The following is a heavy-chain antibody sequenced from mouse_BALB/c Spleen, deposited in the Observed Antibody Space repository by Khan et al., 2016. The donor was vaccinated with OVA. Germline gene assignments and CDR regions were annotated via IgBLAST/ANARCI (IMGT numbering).Heavy chain of an antibody. D-gene: IGHD3-2*02. CDR1: GFTFSSFG. CDR3: AQRLPTGESYGMDY. CDR2: ISSGSSVI. Sequence: DVELVESGGGLVQPGGSRKLSCAASGFTFSSFGMHWVRQAPEKGLEWVAYISSGSSVIYYADTVKGRFTISRDNPKNTLFLQMTSLRSEDTAMYYCAQRLPTGESYGMDYWGQGTSFTVSS. V-gene: IGHV5-17*02. J-gene: IGHJ4*01.